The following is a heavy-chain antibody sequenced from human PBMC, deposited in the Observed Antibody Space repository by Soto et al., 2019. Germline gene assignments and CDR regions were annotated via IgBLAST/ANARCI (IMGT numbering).Heavy chain of an antibody. D-gene: IGHD1-26*01. V-gene: IGHV4-59*08. CDR1: GGSISSYY. Sequence: QVQLQESGPGLVKPSETLSLTCTVSGGSISSYYWSWIRQPPGKGLEWIGYIYYSGGTNYNPSLTXRVTISVDSSKNHFSLKLSSVTAADTAVYYCARRYGGNLDYWGQGTLVTVSS. CDR2: IYYSGGT. CDR3: ARRYGGNLDY. J-gene: IGHJ4*02.